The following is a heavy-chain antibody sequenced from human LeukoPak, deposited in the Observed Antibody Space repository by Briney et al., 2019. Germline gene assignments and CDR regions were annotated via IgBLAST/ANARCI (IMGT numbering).Heavy chain of an antibody. V-gene: IGHV1-18*01. CDR3: ARGQIYWYFDL. CDR1: GYTFANYG. Sequence: ASVKVSCKASGYTFANYGISWVRLAPGQRLEWMGWTSTYNDSTNYAQKFQDRVTMTTDTSTSTAYMELRSLRSDDTAVYYCARGQIYWYFDLWGRGTLVTVSS. CDR2: TSTYNDST. J-gene: IGHJ2*01.